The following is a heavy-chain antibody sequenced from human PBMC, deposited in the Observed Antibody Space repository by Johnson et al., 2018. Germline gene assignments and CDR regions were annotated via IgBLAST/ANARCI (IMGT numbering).Heavy chain of an antibody. CDR2: IKGDGSII. D-gene: IGHD6-13*01. Sequence: AASGFTFSGYWMHWVRQGPGKGLEWLSQIKGDGSIIDYADSVKGRFTISRDNFKNTLWLQMDSLRAEDTAMYYCARGRIAAAGMAQYFQHCGQGTLVTVSS. CDR3: ARGRIAAAGMAQYFQH. J-gene: IGHJ1*01. V-gene: IGHV3-74*01. CDR1: GFTFSGYW.